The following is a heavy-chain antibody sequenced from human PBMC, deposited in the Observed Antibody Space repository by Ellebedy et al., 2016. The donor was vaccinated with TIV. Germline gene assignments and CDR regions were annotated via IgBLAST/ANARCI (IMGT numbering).Heavy chain of an antibody. J-gene: IGHJ4*02. Sequence: GESLKISCAASGFIFSDYAMHWVRQAPGKGLLWVSRINSDGSSTTYADSVKGRFTISRDNAKNTVYLQMNSLRLEDTAVYYCATERSGSYYNYWGQGTLVTVAS. CDR3: ATERSGSYYNY. D-gene: IGHD1-26*01. V-gene: IGHV3-74*03. CDR2: INSDGSST. CDR1: GFIFSDYA.